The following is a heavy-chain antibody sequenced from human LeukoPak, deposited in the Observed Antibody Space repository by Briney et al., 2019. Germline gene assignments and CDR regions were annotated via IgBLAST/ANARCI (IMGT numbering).Heavy chain of an antibody. D-gene: IGHD3-22*01. J-gene: IGHJ3*02. V-gene: IGHV4-34*01. CDR2: INHSGST. Sequence: IPSETLSLTCAVYGGSFSGYYWSWIRQPPGKGLEWIGEINHSGSTNYNPSLKSRVTISVDTSKNQFSLKLSSVTAADTAVYYCARDQTYYDSSGYSLYASDIWGQGTMVTVSS. CDR1: GGSFSGYY. CDR3: ARDQTYYDSSGYSLYASDI.